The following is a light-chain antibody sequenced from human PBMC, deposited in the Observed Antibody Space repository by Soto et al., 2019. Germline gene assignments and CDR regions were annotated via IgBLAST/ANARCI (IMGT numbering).Light chain of an antibody. CDR2: EVT. J-gene: IGLJ1*01. V-gene: IGLV2-23*02. CDR1: SGDIGSYNR. Sequence: QSALTQPASVSGSPGQSITISCTGTSGDIGSYNRVSWYQQHPGKAPKLIIYEVTDRPSGVSNRFSGSKSGNTASLTISGLQAEDEADYYCCSYAGSSTLYVFGTGTKVTVL. CDR3: CSYAGSSTLYV.